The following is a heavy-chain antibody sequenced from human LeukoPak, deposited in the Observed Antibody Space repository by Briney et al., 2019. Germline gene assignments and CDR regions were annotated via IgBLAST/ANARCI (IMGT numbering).Heavy chain of an antibody. CDR3: ARDLLERIVDPAIGDY. D-gene: IGHD5-18*01. V-gene: IGHV3-33*01. Sequence: PGGSLRLSCAASGFTFSSYGMHWVRQAPGKGLEWVAVIWYDGSNKYYADSVKGRFTISRDNSKNTLYLQMNSLRAEDTAVYYCARDLLERIVDPAIGDYWGQGTLVTVSS. J-gene: IGHJ4*02. CDR2: IWYDGSNK. CDR1: GFTFSSYG.